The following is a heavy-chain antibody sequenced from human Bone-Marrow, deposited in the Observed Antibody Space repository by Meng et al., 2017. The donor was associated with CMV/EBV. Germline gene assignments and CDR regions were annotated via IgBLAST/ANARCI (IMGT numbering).Heavy chain of an antibody. Sequence: GGSLRLSCAASGFTFSSYGMHWVRQAPGKGLEWVAFIRYDGSNKYYADSVKGRFTISRDNSKNTLYLQMNSLRAEDTAVYYCAKDRSPYCSSTSCPVDYWGQGTLVTVSS. CDR1: GFTFSSYG. J-gene: IGHJ4*02. CDR2: IRYDGSNK. D-gene: IGHD2-2*01. V-gene: IGHV3-30*02. CDR3: AKDRSPYCSSTSCPVDY.